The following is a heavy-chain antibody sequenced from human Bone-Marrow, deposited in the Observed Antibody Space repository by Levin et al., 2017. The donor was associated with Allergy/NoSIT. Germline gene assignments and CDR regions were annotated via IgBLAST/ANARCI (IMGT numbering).Heavy chain of an antibody. CDR2: ISSSGSST. J-gene: IGHJ4*02. Sequence: GESLKISCAASGFTFSSYAIHWVRQAPGKGLEYVSAISSSGSSTYYADSVEGRFTISRDNSKNTVYLQMGSLRAEDMAVYYCPARYCSGGSCSGYFDYWGQGTLVAVSS. CDR1: GFTFSSYA. CDR3: PARYCSGGSCSGYFDY. V-gene: IGHV3-64*02. D-gene: IGHD2-15*01.